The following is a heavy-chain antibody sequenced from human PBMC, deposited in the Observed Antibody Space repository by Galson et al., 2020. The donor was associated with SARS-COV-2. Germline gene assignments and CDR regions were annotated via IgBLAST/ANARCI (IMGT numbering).Heavy chain of an antibody. Sequence: ASVKVSCKASGYTFTSYAMNWVRQAPGQGLEWMGWINTNTGNPTYAQGFTGRFVFSLDTSVSTAYLQISSLKAEDTAVYYCARDRRDLYVLLWFGELPYGMDVWGQGTTVTVSS. CDR3: ARDRRDLYVLLWFGELPYGMDV. V-gene: IGHV7-4-1*02. D-gene: IGHD3-10*01. J-gene: IGHJ6*02. CDR2: INTNTGNP. CDR1: GYTFTSYA.